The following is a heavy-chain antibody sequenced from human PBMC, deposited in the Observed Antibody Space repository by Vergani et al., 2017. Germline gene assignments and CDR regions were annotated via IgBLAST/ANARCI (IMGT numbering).Heavy chain of an antibody. CDR3: AREPRSTPHAFDI. D-gene: IGHD5/OR15-5a*01. CDR1: GGSISTGSYY. V-gene: IGHV4-61*02. Sequence: QVQLQESGPGLVKPSQTLSLTCTVSGGSISTGSYYWTWIRQPAGKGLEWIGRIYTRGTTNYNPSLKSRVTISLDPSRNQFSLKLSSVTAADTAVYFCAREPRSTPHAFDIWGQGTRVTVS. J-gene: IGHJ3*02. CDR2: IYTRGTT.